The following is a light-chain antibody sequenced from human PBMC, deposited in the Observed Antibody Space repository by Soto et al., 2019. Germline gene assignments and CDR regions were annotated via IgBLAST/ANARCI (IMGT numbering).Light chain of an antibody. CDR2: GAS. Sequence: EIVMTQSPATLSFSPVERATLSCRASQSVSSNLVWYQQKPGQAPRLLIYGASTRVTGIPARFSGSGSGTEFTLTISSLQSEDFAVYYCQQYHNWWTFGQGTKVDIK. CDR3: QQYHNWWT. CDR1: QSVSSN. V-gene: IGKV3-15*01. J-gene: IGKJ1*01.